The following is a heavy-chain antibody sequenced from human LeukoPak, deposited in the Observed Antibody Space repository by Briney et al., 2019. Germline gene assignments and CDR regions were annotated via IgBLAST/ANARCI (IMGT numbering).Heavy chain of an antibody. CDR3: AREGSTVDFQH. D-gene: IGHD1-26*01. V-gene: IGHV1-2*02. Sequence: ASVKVSCKASGYTFTGYYMHWVRQAPGQGLEWMGWINHNSGCTNYAQKFQGRVTMTRDTSISTAYMELSRLTSDDTAVYYCAREGSTVDFQHWGQGTLVTVSS. CDR2: INHNSGCT. CDR1: GYTFTGYY. J-gene: IGHJ1*01.